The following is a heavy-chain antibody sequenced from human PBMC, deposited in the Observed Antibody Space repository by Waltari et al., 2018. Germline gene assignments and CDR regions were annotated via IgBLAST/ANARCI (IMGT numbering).Heavy chain of an antibody. J-gene: IGHJ5*02. CDR1: GGSFSGYY. V-gene: IGHV4-34*01. CDR3: ARRGRRPRGTGLIDP. Sequence: QVQLQQWGAGLLKPSATLSLSCAVYGGSFSGYYWSWIRQPPGKGLEWIGEITHSGSTNYNPSLKSRVTISVDTSKNQFSLKLTSVTAADTAVYYCARRGRRPRGTGLIDPWGQGTLVTVSS. D-gene: IGHD3-9*01. CDR2: ITHSGST.